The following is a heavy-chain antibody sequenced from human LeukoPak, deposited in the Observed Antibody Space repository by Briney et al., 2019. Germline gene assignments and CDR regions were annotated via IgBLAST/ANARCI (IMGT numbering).Heavy chain of an antibody. CDR3: ARERNYGDYGNAFDV. CDR1: GYTFSGYY. Sequence: ASVKVSCKASGYTFSGYYIHWMRQAPGQGLEWMGWINPKRGVTTYAQKFQGRVTMTRDTSITTAYMELTRLRSDDTTIYYCARERNYGDYGNAFDVWGQGTKVTVSS. V-gene: IGHV1-2*02. J-gene: IGHJ3*01. D-gene: IGHD4-17*01. CDR2: INPKRGVT.